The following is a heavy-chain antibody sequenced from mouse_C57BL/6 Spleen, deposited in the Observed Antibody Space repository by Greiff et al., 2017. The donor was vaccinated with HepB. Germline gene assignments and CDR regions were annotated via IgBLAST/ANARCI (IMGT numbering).Heavy chain of an antibody. D-gene: IGHD1-1*01. Sequence: QVQLQQPGAELVMPGASVKLSCKASGYTFTSYWMHWVKQRPGQGLEWIGEIDPSDSYTNYNQKFKGKSTLTVDKSSSTAYMQLSSLTSEDSAVYYCARRPFYYGSRYYYAMDYWGQGTSVTVSS. CDR1: GYTFTSYW. V-gene: IGHV1-69*01. CDR2: IDPSDSYT. J-gene: IGHJ4*01. CDR3: ARRPFYYGSRYYYAMDY.